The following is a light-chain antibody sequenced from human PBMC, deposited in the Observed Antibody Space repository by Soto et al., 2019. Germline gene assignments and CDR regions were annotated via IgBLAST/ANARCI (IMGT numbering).Light chain of an antibody. CDR2: GAS. CDR3: QQYGISQYT. Sequence: EIVLTQSPGTLSLSTGERATLSCRASQSVSSSYLAWYQQKPGQATRLLIYGASSRATGITDRFSGSVSGTDFTITRSRLGHEDFAVYYCQQYGISQYTFGQGTKLEIK. CDR1: QSVSSSY. V-gene: IGKV3-20*01. J-gene: IGKJ2*01.